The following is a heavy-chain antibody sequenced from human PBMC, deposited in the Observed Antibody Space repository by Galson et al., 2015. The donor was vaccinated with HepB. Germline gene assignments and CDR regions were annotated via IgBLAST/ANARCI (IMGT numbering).Heavy chain of an antibody. D-gene: IGHD3-9*01. Sequence: SLRLSCAASGFTFSSYWMSWVRQAPGKGLEWVANIKQDGSEKYYVDSVKGRFTISRDNAKNSLYLQMNSLRGEDTAVYYCARAARYFDWLFFDNWGQGTLVTVSS. CDR1: GFTFSSYW. V-gene: IGHV3-7*01. J-gene: IGHJ4*02. CDR2: IKQDGSEK. CDR3: ARAARYFDWLFFDN.